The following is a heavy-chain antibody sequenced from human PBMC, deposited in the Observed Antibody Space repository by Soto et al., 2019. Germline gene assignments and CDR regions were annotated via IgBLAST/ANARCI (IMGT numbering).Heavy chain of an antibody. J-gene: IGHJ4*01. Sequence: PSQTLSLTCAITGESVSSNSAGWSWVRQSPSRGLEWLGRTYYRSKWYYEYAVSVRGRITINPDTSKNQYSLQLNSVTPEDTAVYFCVRGEQYSGRIFDYWGQGTLVTVSS. CDR2: TYYRSKWYY. CDR3: VRGEQYSGRIFDY. V-gene: IGHV6-1*01. D-gene: IGHD1-26*01. CDR1: GESVSSNSAG.